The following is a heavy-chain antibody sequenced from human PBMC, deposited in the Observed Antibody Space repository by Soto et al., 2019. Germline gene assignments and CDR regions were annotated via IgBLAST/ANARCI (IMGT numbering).Heavy chain of an antibody. J-gene: IGHJ4*02. CDR2: IYDSGSS. CDR1: GGSVSSGDYF. Sequence: SETLSLTCTVSGGSVSSGDYFWSWIRQPPGKGLELIGYIYDSGSSYYNPSLKSRVTMSVDTSKNQFSLKLRSVTAADTAMYYCAREKGYISGPKNFDSWGQGTLVTVSS. D-gene: IGHD5-12*01. CDR3: AREKGYISGPKNFDS. V-gene: IGHV4-30-4*01.